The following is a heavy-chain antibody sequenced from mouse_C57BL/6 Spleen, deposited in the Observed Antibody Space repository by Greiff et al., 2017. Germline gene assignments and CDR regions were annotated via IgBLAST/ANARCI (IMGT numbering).Heavy chain of an antibody. CDR3: ARGGGTFDY. D-gene: IGHD3-3*01. CDR1: GYTFTSYW. J-gene: IGHJ2*01. CDR2: IDPSDSYT. Sequence: VQLQQSGAELVMPGASVKLSCKASGYTFTSYWMHWVKQRPGQGLEWIGEIDPSDSYTNYNQKFKGKSTLTVDKSSSAAYMQLSSLTSEDSAVYYCARGGGTFDYWGQGTTLTVSS. V-gene: IGHV1-69*01.